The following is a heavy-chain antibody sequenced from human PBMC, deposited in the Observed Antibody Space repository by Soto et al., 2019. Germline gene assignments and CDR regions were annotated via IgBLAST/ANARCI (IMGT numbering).Heavy chain of an antibody. Sequence: QVQLVESGGGVVQPGRSMRLSCAASGFTFSSYGMHWVRQAPGKGLEWVAVISYDGSNKYYADSVKGRFTISRDNSKNTLYLQMNSLRAEDTAVYYCAKDRYSSGLGYYFDYWGQGSLVTVSS. J-gene: IGHJ4*02. V-gene: IGHV3-30*18. CDR3: AKDRYSSGLGYYFDY. D-gene: IGHD6-19*01. CDR2: ISYDGSNK. CDR1: GFTFSSYG.